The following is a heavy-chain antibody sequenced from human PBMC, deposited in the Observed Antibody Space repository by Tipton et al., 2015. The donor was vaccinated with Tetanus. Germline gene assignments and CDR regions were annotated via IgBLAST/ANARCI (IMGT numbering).Heavy chain of an antibody. J-gene: IGHJ5*02. CDR3: VNFATS. V-gene: IGHV5-51*01. Sequence: QSGAEVKKPGESLKMSCKGSGYSFTNYWIGWVRQMPGKGLEWMGIIHPGDSDTRYSPSFQGQVTISRDNAKNSLFLQMNSLRDEDTAVYYCVNFATSWGQGTLVTVSS. CDR1: GYSFTNYW. CDR2: IHPGDSDT.